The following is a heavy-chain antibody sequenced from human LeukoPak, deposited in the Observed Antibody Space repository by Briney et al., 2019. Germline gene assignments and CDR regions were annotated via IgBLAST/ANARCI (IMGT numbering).Heavy chain of an antibody. CDR2: ISGPGSST. D-gene: IGHD3-22*01. J-gene: IGHJ4*02. CDR3: AKPSRGFDSSGYSHFGY. V-gene: IGHV3-23*01. Sequence: GGSLRLSCAASGFTFSNYAMSWVRQAPGKGLEWVSTISGPGSSTYSADSVKGRFTISRDNSKNTLYLQMHSLRAEDTAIYYCAKPSRGFDSSGYSHFGYWGQGTLVTVSS. CDR1: GFTFSNYA.